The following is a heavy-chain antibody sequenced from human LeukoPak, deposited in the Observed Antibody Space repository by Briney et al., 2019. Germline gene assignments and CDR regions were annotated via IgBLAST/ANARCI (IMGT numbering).Heavy chain of an antibody. CDR3: ARLRALGYFDY. D-gene: IGHD3-10*01. CDR1: GYSFTSYF. Sequence: ASVKVSCKASGYSFTSYFMHWVRQAPGQGLEWVGVINPSGDGTSYTQKFQGRVTITADKSTSTAYMELSSLRSEDTAVYYCARLRALGYFDYWGQGTLVTVSS. J-gene: IGHJ4*02. V-gene: IGHV1-46*01. CDR2: INPSGDGT.